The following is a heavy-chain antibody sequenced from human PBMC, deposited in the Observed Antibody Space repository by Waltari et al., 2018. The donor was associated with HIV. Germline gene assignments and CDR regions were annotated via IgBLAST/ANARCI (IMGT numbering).Heavy chain of an antibody. V-gene: IGHV4-34*01. CDR3: ARSVGASVQLGY. D-gene: IGHD5-18*01. Sequence: QVQLQQWGAGLLKPSETLSLTCAVYGGSFSGYYWSWIRQPPGKGLEWIGEINPSGSPNYNPSRKSRVTISVDTSKNQFSLKLSSVTAADTAVYYCARSVGASVQLGYWGQGTLVTVSS. CDR2: INPSGSP. J-gene: IGHJ4*02. CDR1: GGSFSGYY.